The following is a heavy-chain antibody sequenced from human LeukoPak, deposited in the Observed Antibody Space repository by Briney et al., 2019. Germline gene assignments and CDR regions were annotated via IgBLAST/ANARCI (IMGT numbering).Heavy chain of an antibody. V-gene: IGHV3-66*02. Sequence: PGGSLRLSCAASGFTVSSNYLSWVRQAPGKGLEWVSVIYSDDKIYYADSVKGRFTISRDNSKNTLYLQLNSLRAEDTAVYYCARATFWSGYQRDSWYMDVWGKGTTVTVSS. D-gene: IGHD3-3*01. CDR3: ARATFWSGYQRDSWYMDV. CDR2: IYSDDKI. J-gene: IGHJ6*03. CDR1: GFTVSSNY.